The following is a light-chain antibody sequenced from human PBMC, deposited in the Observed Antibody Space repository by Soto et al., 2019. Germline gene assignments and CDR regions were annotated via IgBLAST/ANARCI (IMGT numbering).Light chain of an antibody. Sequence: AIQVTQSPSSLSASVGDRVTITCLASQDIRGALAWYQQKPGKPPKLLIYDVSTLENGVPSRFXGDSXGTXXXXXXXXXQPXDFGXXYCXQXNXYPVTXGHXTRL. CDR2: DVS. J-gene: IGKJ5*01. V-gene: IGKV1-13*02. CDR1: QDIRGA. CDR3: XQXNXYPVT.